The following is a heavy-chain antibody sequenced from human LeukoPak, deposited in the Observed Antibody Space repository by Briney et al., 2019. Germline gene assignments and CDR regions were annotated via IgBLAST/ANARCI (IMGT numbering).Heavy chain of an antibody. CDR1: GFTFSGYS. J-gene: IGHJ3*02. Sequence: GGSLRLSCAASGFTFSGYSMTWVRQAPGKGLDWVSSITGSNNYIYYADSVKGRFIISRDSAKNSLYLQMNSPRAEDTAVYYCARALATVNAFDIWGQGTMVTVSS. CDR3: ARALATVNAFDI. V-gene: IGHV3-21*01. D-gene: IGHD4-11*01. CDR2: ITGSNNYI.